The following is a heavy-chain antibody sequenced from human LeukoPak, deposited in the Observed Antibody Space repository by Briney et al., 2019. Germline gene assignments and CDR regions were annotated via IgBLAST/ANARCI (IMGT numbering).Heavy chain of an antibody. D-gene: IGHD3-3*01. CDR1: GYTFTSYG. CDR2: ISAYNGNT. V-gene: IGHV1-18*01. CDR3: ASSRTIFGVVIKAYYFDY. Sequence: ASVNVSCKASGYTFTSYGISWVRQAPGQGLEWMGWISAYNGNTNYAQKLQGRVTMTTDTSTSTAYMELRSLRSDDTAVYYCASSRTIFGVVIKAYYFDYWGQGTLVTVSS. J-gene: IGHJ4*02.